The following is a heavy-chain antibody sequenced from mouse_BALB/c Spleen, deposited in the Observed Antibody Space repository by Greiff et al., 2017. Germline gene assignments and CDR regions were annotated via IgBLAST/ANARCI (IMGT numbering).Heavy chain of an antibody. CDR2: IWAGGST. Sequence: VQLQQSGPGLVQPSQTLSITCTVSGFSLTSYGVHWVRQPPGKGLEWLGVIWAGGSTNYNSALMSRLSISKDNSKSQVFLKMNSLQTDDTAMYYCAREYYYGGGFAYWGQGTLVTVSA. V-gene: IGHV2-9*02. D-gene: IGHD1-1*01. CDR1: GFSLTSYG. J-gene: IGHJ3*01. CDR3: AREYYYGGGFAY.